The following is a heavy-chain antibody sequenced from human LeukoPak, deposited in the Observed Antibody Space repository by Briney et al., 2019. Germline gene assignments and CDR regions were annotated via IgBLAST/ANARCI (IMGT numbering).Heavy chain of an antibody. CDR3: ATKIAVADFDY. D-gene: IGHD6-19*01. V-gene: IGHV3-64*01. J-gene: IGHJ4*01. CDR1: GFTFSSYA. Sequence: GGSLRLSCAASGFTFSSYAMHWVRQAPGKGLEYVSAISSNGGSTYYANSVKGRFTISRDNSKNTLYLQMGSLRAEDMAVYYCATKIAVADFDYWGHVTLVTICS. CDR2: ISSNGGST.